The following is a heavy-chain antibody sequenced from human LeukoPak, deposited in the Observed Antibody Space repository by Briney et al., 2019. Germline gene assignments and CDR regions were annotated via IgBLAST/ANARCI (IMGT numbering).Heavy chain of an antibody. CDR3: ARGGFWATISGLDY. J-gene: IGHJ4*02. Sequence: GGFLRLSCAASGFTFSSYWMTWVRQAPGKGLEWVANIKQDGSEKYYVDSVKGRFTMSRDNAKNSLYLQMNSLRAEDTAVYYCARGGFWATISGLDYWGQGTLVTVSS. CDR2: IKQDGSEK. V-gene: IGHV3-7*01. D-gene: IGHD5-12*01. CDR1: GFTFSSYW.